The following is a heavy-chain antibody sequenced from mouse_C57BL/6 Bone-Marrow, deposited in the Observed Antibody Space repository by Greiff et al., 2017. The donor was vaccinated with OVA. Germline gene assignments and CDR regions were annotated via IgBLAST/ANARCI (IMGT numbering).Heavy chain of an antibody. J-gene: IGHJ2*01. Sequence: EVKVVESGGGLVQPGGSLKLSCAASGFTFSDYYMYWVRQTPEKRLEWVAYISNGGGSTYYPDTVKGRFTISRDNAKNTLYLQMSRLKSEDTAMYYCARDYYFDYWGQGTTLTVSS. CDR1: GFTFSDYY. D-gene: IGHD1-1*02. V-gene: IGHV5-12*01. CDR2: ISNGGGST. CDR3: ARDYYFDY.